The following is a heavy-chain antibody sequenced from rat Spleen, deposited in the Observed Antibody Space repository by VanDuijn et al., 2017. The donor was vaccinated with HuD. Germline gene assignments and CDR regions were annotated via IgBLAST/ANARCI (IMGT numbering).Heavy chain of an antibody. V-gene: IGHV3-3*01. J-gene: IGHJ2*01. CDR2: INSAGST. Sequence: EVQLQESGPGLVKPSQSLSLTCSVTGYSITSSYRWNWIRKFPGNKLEWMGYINSAGSTNYNPSLKSRISITRDTSKNQFFLQVNSVTTEDTATYYCARSYYGYDLDYWGQGVMVTVSS. D-gene: IGHD1-7*01. CDR3: ARSYYGYDLDY. CDR1: GYSITSSYR.